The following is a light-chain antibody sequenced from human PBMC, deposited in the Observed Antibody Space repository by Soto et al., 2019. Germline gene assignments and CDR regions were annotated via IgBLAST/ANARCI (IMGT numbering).Light chain of an antibody. CDR2: DAS. J-gene: IGKJ4*01. V-gene: IGKV1-5*01. Sequence: DSQMTQSPSTLSASVGDRVTITCRASQSISSWLSWYQQKPGKAPKLLIYDASSLESGVPSRFSGSGSGTEFALTIRSLQPDDFATYYCQQYNSYSPLTFGGGTKVEIK. CDR3: QQYNSYSPLT. CDR1: QSISSW.